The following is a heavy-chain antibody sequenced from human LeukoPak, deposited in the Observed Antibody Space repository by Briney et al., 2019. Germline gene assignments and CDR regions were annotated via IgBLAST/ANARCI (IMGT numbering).Heavy chain of an antibody. V-gene: IGHV4-4*07. J-gene: IGHJ3*02. CDR3: ARDRDYDILTGYYIEPGAFDI. CDR1: GGSISSYY. Sequence: SETLSLTCTVSGGSISSYYWSWIRQPAGKGLEWIGRIYTSGSTNYNPSLKSRVTMSVDTSKNQFSLKPSSVTAADTAVYYCARDRDYDILTGYYIEPGAFDIWGQGTMVTVSS. D-gene: IGHD3-9*01. CDR2: IYTSGST.